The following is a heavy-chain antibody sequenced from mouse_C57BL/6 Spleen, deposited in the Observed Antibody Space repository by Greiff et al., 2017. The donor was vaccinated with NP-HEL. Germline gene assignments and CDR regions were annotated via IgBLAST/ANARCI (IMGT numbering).Heavy chain of an antibody. J-gene: IGHJ3*01. D-gene: IGHD1-1*01. V-gene: IGHV5-16*01. CDR3: AREGYGSSYDY. CDR1: GFTFSDYY. CDR2: INYDGSST. Sequence: EVMLVESEGGLVQPGSSMKLSCTASGFTFSDYYMAWVRQVPEKGLEWVANINYDGSSTYYLDSLKSRFIISRDNAKNILYLQMSSLKSEDTATYYCAREGYGSSYDYWGQGTLVTVSA.